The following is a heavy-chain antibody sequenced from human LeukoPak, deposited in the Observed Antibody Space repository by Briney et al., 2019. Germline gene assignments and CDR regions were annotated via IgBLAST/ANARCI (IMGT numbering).Heavy chain of an antibody. D-gene: IGHD3-3*01. V-gene: IGHV1-69*04. CDR2: IIPILGIA. J-gene: IGHJ6*03. CDR3: ARGVVRSYYYMDV. CDR1: GGTFSSYA. Sequence: GASVKVSCKASGGTFSSYAIGWVRQAPGQGLEWMGRIIPILGIANYAQKFQGRVTITADKSTSTAYMELSSLRSEDTAVYYCARGVVRSYYYMDVWGKGTTVTVSS.